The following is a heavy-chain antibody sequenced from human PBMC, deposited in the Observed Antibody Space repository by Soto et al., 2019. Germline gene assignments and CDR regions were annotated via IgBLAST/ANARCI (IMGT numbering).Heavy chain of an antibody. V-gene: IGHV3-9*01. CDR3: AKGRYGDSRFGYFQH. J-gene: IGHJ1*01. D-gene: IGHD4-17*01. Sequence: EVQLVESGGGLVQPGRSLRLSCAASGFTFDDYAMHWVRQAPGKGLEWVSGISWNSGSIGYADSVKGRFTISRDNAKNSLHLQMNSLRAEDTALYYCAKGRYGDSRFGYFQHWGQGTLVTVSS. CDR2: ISWNSGSI. CDR1: GFTFDDYA.